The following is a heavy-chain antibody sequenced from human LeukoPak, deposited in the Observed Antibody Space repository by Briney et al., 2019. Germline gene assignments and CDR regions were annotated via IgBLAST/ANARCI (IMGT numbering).Heavy chain of an antibody. D-gene: IGHD3-22*01. CDR1: GGSISSHY. V-gene: IGHV4-59*11. CDR2: IYYSGST. CDR3: ARDSQLYDSSGYYYDFGALDI. J-gene: IGHJ3*02. Sequence: PSETLSLTCTVSGGSISSHYWSWIRQPPGKGLEWIGYIYYSGSTNYNPSLKSRVTISVDTSKNQFSLKLSSVTAADTAVYYCARDSQLYDSSGYYYDFGALDIWGQGTMVTVSS.